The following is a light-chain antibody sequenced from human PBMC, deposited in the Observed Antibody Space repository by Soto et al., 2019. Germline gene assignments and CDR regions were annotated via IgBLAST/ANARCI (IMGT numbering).Light chain of an antibody. CDR1: TSNIGNNY. J-gene: IGLJ2*01. V-gene: IGLV1-51*01. Sequence: QSVLTQPPSVSAAPGQQVTISCSGETSNIGNNYVSWYQQLPGTAPKLLIYDTKNRPSGIPDRFSGSKSGTSATLGITGLQTGDEAVYYCGAWDSSLSGVLFGGGTKVTVL. CDR2: DTK. CDR3: GAWDSSLSGVL.